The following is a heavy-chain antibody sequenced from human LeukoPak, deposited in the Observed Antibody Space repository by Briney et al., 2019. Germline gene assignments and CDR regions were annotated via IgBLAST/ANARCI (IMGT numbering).Heavy chain of an antibody. V-gene: IGHV1-18*01. Sequence: ASVKVSCKASGYTFTSYGISWVRQAPGQGLEWMGWISAYNGNTNYAQKLQGRVTMTTDTSTSTAYMELRSLRSDDTAVCYCARDLRGYSYGYRFDYWGQGTLVTVSS. CDR1: GYTFTSYG. CDR3: ARDLRGYSYGYRFDY. D-gene: IGHD5-18*01. J-gene: IGHJ4*02. CDR2: ISAYNGNT.